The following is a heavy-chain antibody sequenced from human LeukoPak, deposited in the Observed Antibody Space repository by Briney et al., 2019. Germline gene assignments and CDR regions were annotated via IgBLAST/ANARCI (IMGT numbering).Heavy chain of an antibody. CDR3: ARGTTTVTIPDY. V-gene: IGHV4-61*01. J-gene: IGHJ4*02. Sequence: SETLSLTCTVSGGSVSSGSYYWSWIRQPPGKGLEWIGYIYYSGSTNYNPSLKSRVTISVDTSKNQFSLKLSSVTAADTAVYYCARGTTTVTIPDYWGQGTLVTVSS. CDR1: GGSVSSGSYY. CDR2: IYYSGST. D-gene: IGHD4-17*01.